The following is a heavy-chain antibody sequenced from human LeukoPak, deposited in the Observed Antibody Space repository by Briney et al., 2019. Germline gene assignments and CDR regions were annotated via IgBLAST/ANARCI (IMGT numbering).Heavy chain of an antibody. V-gene: IGHV3-30*03. CDR2: ISYDGSNK. Sequence: GRSLRLSCAASGFTFNSYGMHWVRQAPGKGLEWVAVISYDGSNKYYVDSVKGRFTISRDNSKNTLYLQMNSLRADDTAVYYCARIGRIYNYYMDVWGKGTTVTVSS. D-gene: IGHD1-14*01. CDR1: GFTFNSYG. J-gene: IGHJ6*03. CDR3: ARIGRIYNYYMDV.